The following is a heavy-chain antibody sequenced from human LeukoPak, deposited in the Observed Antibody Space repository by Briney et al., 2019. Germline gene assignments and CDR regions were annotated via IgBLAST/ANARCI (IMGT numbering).Heavy chain of an antibody. CDR2: IIPILGIA. D-gene: IGHD5-12*01. CDR3: ARATREAEEAYYFDY. V-gene: IGHV1-69*04. CDR1: GGTFSSYA. J-gene: IGHJ4*02. Sequence: ASVKVSCKASGGTFSSYAISWVRQAPGQGLEWMGRIIPILGIANYAQKFQGRVTITADKSTSTAYMELSSLRSEDTAVYYCARATREAEEAYYFDYWGQGTLVTVSS.